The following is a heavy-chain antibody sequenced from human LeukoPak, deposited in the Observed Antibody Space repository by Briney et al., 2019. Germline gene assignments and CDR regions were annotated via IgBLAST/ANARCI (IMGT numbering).Heavy chain of an antibody. V-gene: IGHV4-59*01. CDR3: AGGRIGENVDS. Sequence: PSETLSLTCTVSGGSISSYYWSWTRQPPGKGLEWIGFIYYSGSPNYDPSLKSRVTISIDTSKNQFPLNLSSVTAADTAVYYCAGGRIGENVDSWGQGTLVTVSS. CDR2: IYYSGSP. D-gene: IGHD3-16*01. CDR1: GGSISSYY. J-gene: IGHJ4*02.